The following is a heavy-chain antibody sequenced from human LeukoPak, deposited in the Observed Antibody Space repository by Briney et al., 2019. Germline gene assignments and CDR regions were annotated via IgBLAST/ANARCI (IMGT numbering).Heavy chain of an antibody. D-gene: IGHD4-17*01. CDR1: GGSISSSSYY. CDR3: ARAYGDYDNWFDP. Sequence: TSETLSLTCTVSGGSISSSSYYWGWIRQPPGKGLEGIGSIYYSGSTYYNPSLKSRVTISVDTSKNQFSLKLSSVTAADTAVYYCARAYGDYDNWFDPWGQGTLVTVSS. V-gene: IGHV4-39*07. J-gene: IGHJ5*02. CDR2: IYYSGST.